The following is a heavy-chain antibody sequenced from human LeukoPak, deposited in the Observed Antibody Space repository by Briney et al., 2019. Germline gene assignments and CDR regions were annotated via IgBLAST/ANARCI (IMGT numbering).Heavy chain of an antibody. J-gene: IGHJ4*02. V-gene: IGHV3-21*01. D-gene: IGHD3-10*01. CDR1: GFTFSSYS. Sequence: GGSLRLSCAASGFTFSSYSMNWVRQAPGKGLEWVSSISSSSSYIYYADSVKGRFTISRDNAKNSLYLQMNSLRAEDTAVYYCAKDNRNWFGELIDYWGQGTLVTVSS. CDR2: ISSSSSYI. CDR3: AKDNRNWFGELIDY.